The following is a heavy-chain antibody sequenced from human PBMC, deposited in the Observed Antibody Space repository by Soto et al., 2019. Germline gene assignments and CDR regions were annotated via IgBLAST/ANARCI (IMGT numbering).Heavy chain of an antibody. CDR3: ARGPWEDYVWGSYLYYFDY. J-gene: IGHJ4*02. V-gene: IGHV4-34*01. D-gene: IGHD3-16*02. CDR1: GGSFSGYY. Sequence: QVQLQQWGAGLLKPSETLSLTCAVYGGSFSGYYWSWIRQPPGKGLEWIGEINHSGSTNYNPSLKSRVTISVDTSKNQFSLKLSSVTAADTAVYYCARGPWEDYVWGSYLYYFDYWGQGTLVTVSS. CDR2: INHSGST.